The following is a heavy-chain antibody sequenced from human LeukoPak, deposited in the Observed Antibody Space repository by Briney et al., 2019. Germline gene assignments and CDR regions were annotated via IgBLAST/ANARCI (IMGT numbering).Heavy chain of an antibody. V-gene: IGHV4-34*01. CDR1: GGSFSGYY. CDR3: ARAVTPNLMVYATHQKYGMDV. Sequence: SETLSLTCAVYGGSFSGYYWSWIRKPPGKGLEWIGEINHSGSTNYNPSLKSRVTISVDTSKNQFSLKLSSVTAADTAVCYCARAVTPNLMVYATHQKYGMDVWGQGTTVTVSS. D-gene: IGHD2-8*01. CDR2: INHSGST. J-gene: IGHJ6*02.